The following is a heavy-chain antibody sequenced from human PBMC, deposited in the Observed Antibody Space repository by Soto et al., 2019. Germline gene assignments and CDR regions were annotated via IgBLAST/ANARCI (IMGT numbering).Heavy chain of an antibody. CDR2: INAGNGNT. CDR3: ARDLRGGVPGAFDI. J-gene: IGHJ3*02. D-gene: IGHD2-2*01. V-gene: IGHV1-3*01. CDR1: GYTFTSYA. Sequence: QVQLVQSGAEVKKPGASMKVSCKASGYTFTSYAMHWVRQAPGQRLEWMGWINAGNGNTKYSQKFQGRVTITRDTSASTAYMELSSLRSEVTAVYYCARDLRGGVPGAFDIWGQGTMVTVSS.